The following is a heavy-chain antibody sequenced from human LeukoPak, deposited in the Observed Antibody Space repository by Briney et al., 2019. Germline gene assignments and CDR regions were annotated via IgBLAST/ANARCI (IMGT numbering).Heavy chain of an antibody. CDR3: ARGYYDSSGYSPEHFDY. J-gene: IGHJ4*02. CDR1: GGSISSYY. CDR2: IHYSGST. Sequence: SETLSLTCTVSGGSISSYYWSWLRQPPGKGLEWIGYIHYSGSTNYNPSLKSRVTISVDTSKNQFSLKLSSVTAADTAVYYCARGYYDSSGYSPEHFDYWGQGTLVTVSS. V-gene: IGHV4-59*01. D-gene: IGHD3-22*01.